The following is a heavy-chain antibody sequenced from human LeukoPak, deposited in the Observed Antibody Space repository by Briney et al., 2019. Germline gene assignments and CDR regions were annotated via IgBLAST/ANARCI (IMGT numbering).Heavy chain of an antibody. CDR1: GFTFSSYS. Sequence: GGSLRLSCAASGFTFSSYSMNWVRQAPGKGLEWVSFISSSSSYIYYADSVKGRFTISRDNAKNSLYLQMNSLRVEDTAVYYCARGSSSWYYFDYWGQGTLVTVSS. D-gene: IGHD6-13*01. J-gene: IGHJ4*02. CDR3: ARGSSSWYYFDY. CDR2: ISSSSSYI. V-gene: IGHV3-21*01.